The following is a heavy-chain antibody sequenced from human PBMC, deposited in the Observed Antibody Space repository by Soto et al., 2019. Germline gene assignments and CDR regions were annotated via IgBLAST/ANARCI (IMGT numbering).Heavy chain of an antibody. CDR2: ISWNSGSI. Sequence: EVQLVESGGGLVQPGRSLRLSCAASGFTFDDYAMHWVRQDPGKGLEWVSGISWNSGSIGYADSVKGRFTISRDNAKNSLYLQMSSLRAEDTALYYCAKDRAFWSGFDPWGQGTLVTVSS. V-gene: IGHV3-9*01. CDR3: AKDRAFWSGFDP. J-gene: IGHJ5*02. D-gene: IGHD3-3*01. CDR1: GFTFDDYA.